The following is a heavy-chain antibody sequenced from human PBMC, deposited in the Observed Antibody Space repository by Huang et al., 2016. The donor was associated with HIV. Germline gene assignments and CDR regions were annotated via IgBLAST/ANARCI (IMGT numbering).Heavy chain of an antibody. CDR2: IRSKINGYAT. CDR3: SRHPFDYYDSTDTGALDI. J-gene: IGHJ3*02. D-gene: IGHD3-22*01. Sequence: EVQLVESGGGLVQPGGSLKLSCAASGFTLSGSAMHWVRQASGGGLQWVGRIRSKINGYATVYSASGKGRFTISRDDSKNTAYLQMNSLKTEDTAVYYCSRHPFDYYDSTDTGALDIWGQGTMVTVSS. CDR1: GFTLSGSA. V-gene: IGHV3-73*02.